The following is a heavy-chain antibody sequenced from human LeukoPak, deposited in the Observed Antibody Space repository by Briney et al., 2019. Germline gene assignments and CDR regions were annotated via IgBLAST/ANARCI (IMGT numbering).Heavy chain of an antibody. Sequence: GGSLRLSCAASGFTFSSYGMHWVRQAPGKGLEWVAVIWYDGSNKYYADSVKGRFTISRDNSKSTLYLQMNSLRAEDTAVYYCARANYDFWSGYRSWFDPWGQGTLVTVSS. CDR1: GFTFSSYG. CDR2: IWYDGSNK. CDR3: ARANYDFWSGYRSWFDP. V-gene: IGHV3-33*01. J-gene: IGHJ5*02. D-gene: IGHD3-3*01.